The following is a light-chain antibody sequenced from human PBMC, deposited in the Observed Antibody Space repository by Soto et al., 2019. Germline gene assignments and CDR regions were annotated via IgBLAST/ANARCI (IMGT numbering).Light chain of an antibody. V-gene: IGKV3-11*01. J-gene: IGKJ4*01. CDR1: QSVSSY. Sequence: EIVLTQSPATLSLSPGERATLSCRASQSVSSYLAWYRQKPGQAPRLLIYDASSRATGIPARFSGSGSGTDFTLTISSLEPEDVAGYYCQQRSTPLTFGGGTKVES. CDR3: QQRSTPLT. CDR2: DAS.